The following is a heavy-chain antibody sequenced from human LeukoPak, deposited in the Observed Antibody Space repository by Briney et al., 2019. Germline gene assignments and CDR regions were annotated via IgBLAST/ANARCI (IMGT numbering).Heavy chain of an antibody. Sequence: SDTLSLTCTVSGGSISSYYWSCLRQPPGKGLEGLGYIYYSGSTIYNPSLKSRVTISVDTSKNQFSLKLSSVTAADTAVYYCARGYCSGGSCPGGWFDPWGQGTLVTASS. D-gene: IGHD2-15*01. CDR3: ARGYCSGGSCPGGWFDP. V-gene: IGHV4-59*07. J-gene: IGHJ5*02. CDR2: IYYSGST. CDR1: GGSISSYY.